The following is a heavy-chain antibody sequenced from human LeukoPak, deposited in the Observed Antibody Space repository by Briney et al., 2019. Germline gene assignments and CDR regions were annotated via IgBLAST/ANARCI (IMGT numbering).Heavy chain of an antibody. CDR1: GFTFSSYS. D-gene: IGHD6-19*01. Sequence: GGSLRLSCAASGFTFSSYSMNWVRQAPGKGLEWVSSISSSSSYIYYADSVKGRFTISRDNAKNSLYLQVNSLRAEDTAVYYCARALSSGSFDPWGQGTLVTVSS. J-gene: IGHJ5*02. CDR3: ARALSSGSFDP. CDR2: ISSSSSYI. V-gene: IGHV3-21*01.